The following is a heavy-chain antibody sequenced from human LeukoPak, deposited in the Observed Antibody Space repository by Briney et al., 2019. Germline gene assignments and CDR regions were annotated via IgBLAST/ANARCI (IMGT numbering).Heavy chain of an antibody. CDR2: INPSGGST. CDR1: GYTFTGYY. Sequence: ASVKVSCKASGYTFTGYYMHWVRQAPGQGLEWMGIINPSGGSTSYAQKFQGRVTMTRDTSTSTVYMELSSLRSEDTAVYYCAREFSPGIAAAGTFSEYFQHWGQGTLVTVYS. J-gene: IGHJ1*01. V-gene: IGHV1-46*01. D-gene: IGHD6-13*01. CDR3: AREFSPGIAAAGTFSEYFQH.